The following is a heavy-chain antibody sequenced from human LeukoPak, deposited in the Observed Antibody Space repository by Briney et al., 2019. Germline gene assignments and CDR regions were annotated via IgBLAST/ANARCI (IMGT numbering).Heavy chain of an antibody. Sequence: SETLSLTCTVSGGSISSYYWSWIRQPPGKGLEWIGYIYYSGSTNYNPSLKSRVTISVDTSKNQFSLKLSSVTAADTAVYYCTRGLTDYGGNTDWGQGTLVTVSS. J-gene: IGHJ4*02. CDR1: GGSISSYY. D-gene: IGHD4-23*01. CDR2: IYYSGST. CDR3: TRGLTDYGGNTD. V-gene: IGHV4-59*01.